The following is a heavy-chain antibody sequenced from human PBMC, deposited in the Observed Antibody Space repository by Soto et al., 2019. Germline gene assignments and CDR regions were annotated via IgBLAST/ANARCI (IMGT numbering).Heavy chain of an antibody. J-gene: IGHJ3*01. D-gene: IGHD7-27*01. V-gene: IGHV3-23*01. CDR2: IGGTDGDSDGVP. Sequence: VQLLESGGDLVQPGGSLRLCCVASGFILKNYAMSWVRQAPGKGLEWVSTIGGTDGDSDGVPWYEDSVKGRFTISRDSSANTLFLHMDNLRSEDSALYYCVKRGRNWGAFDFWGQGTTVVVSS. CDR1: GFILKNYA. CDR3: VKRGRNWGAFDF.